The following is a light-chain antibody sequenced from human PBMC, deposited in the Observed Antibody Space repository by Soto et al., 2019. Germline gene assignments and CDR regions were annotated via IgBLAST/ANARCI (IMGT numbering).Light chain of an antibody. CDR2: GAS. J-gene: IGKJ1*01. V-gene: IGKV3D-20*02. CDR1: QSVSSSY. Sequence: EIVLTQSPATLSLSPGERATLSCRASQSVSSSYLAWYQQKPGQAPRLLIYGASSRATGIPDRFSGSGSGTDFTLTISRLEPEDFAVYYCQQYNNWPWKFGQGTKVDIK. CDR3: QQYNNWPWK.